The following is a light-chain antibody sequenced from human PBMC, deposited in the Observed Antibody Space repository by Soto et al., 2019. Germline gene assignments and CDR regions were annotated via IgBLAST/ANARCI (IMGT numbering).Light chain of an antibody. CDR2: GAS. Sequence: DIVMTQSPVTLSVSPGDRATLSCRASQSVGHKLAWFQQKPGQAPRLLIYGASAWATGIPDRFSGSGFGPEFTLTIRSLQYEDLAVYYCQQYNNWPRTFGQGTKVEMK. CDR1: QSVGHK. J-gene: IGKJ1*01. CDR3: QQYNNWPRT. V-gene: IGKV3-15*01.